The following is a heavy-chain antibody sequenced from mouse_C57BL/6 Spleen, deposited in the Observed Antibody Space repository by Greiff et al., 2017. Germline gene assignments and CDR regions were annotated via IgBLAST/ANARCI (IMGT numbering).Heavy chain of an antibody. D-gene: IGHD2-5*01. Sequence: QVQLQQPGAELVRPGTSVKLSCKASGYTFTSYWMHWVKQRPGQGLEWIGVIDPSDSYTNYNQKFKGKATLTVDTSSSTAYMQLSSLTSEDYAVYYCARGGYSNLKFAYWGQGTLVTVSA. CDR3: ARGGYSNLKFAY. V-gene: IGHV1-59*01. CDR2: IDPSDSYT. CDR1: GYTFTSYW. J-gene: IGHJ3*01.